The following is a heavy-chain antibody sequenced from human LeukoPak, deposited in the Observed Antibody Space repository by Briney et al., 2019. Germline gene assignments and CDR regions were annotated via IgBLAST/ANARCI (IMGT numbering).Heavy chain of an antibody. CDR3: ARGLDWLPNWFDP. D-gene: IGHD3-9*01. V-gene: IGHV3-11*06. CDR2: ISSSSIYT. Sequence: PGGSLRLSCAASGFTFSDYYMSWIRQAPGKGLEWVSYISSSSIYTNCADSVKGRFTISRDNAKNSLYLQMNSLRAEDMAVYYCARGLDWLPNWFDPWGQGTLVTVSS. J-gene: IGHJ5*02. CDR1: GFTFSDYY.